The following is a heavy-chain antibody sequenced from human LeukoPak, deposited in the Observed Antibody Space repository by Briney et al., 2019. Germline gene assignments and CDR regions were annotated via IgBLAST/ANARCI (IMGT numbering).Heavy chain of an antibody. Sequence: ASVKVSCKASGYTFTSYYMHWVRQAPGQGPEWMGIINPSGGSTSYAQKFQGRVTMTRDMSTSTVYMELSSLRSEDTAVYYCARDSLRASSPIEPYYYYYYMDVWGKGTTVTVSS. V-gene: IGHV1-46*01. CDR2: INPSGGST. J-gene: IGHJ6*03. CDR1: GYTFTSYY. CDR3: ARDSLRASSPIEPYYYYYYMDV. D-gene: IGHD3-10*01.